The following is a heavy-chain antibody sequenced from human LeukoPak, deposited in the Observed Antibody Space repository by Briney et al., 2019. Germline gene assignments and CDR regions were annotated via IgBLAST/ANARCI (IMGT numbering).Heavy chain of an antibody. CDR3: ARHLSAVTISWFDP. V-gene: IGHV4-34*01. CDR2: INHSGST. CDR1: GGSFSGYY. Sequence: SETLSLTCAVYGGSFSGYYWSWIRQPPGKGVVWIGEINHSGSTNYNPSLKSRVTISVDTSKNQFSLKLSSVTAADTAVYYCARHLSAVTISWFDPWGQGTLVTVSS. D-gene: IGHD4-17*01. J-gene: IGHJ5*02.